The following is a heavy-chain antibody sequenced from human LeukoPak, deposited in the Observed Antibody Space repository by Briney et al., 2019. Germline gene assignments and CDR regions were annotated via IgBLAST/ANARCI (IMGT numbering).Heavy chain of an antibody. Sequence: GGSLRLSCAASRFTFSGYGMSWVRQAPGKGLEWVGRIKSKTDGGTTDYAAPVKGRFTISRDDSKNTLYLQMNSLKTEDTAVYYCTTTSDYGDHKRWGQGTLVTVSS. CDR2: IKSKTDGGTT. V-gene: IGHV3-15*01. CDR3: TTTSDYGDHKR. D-gene: IGHD4-17*01. CDR1: RFTFSGYG. J-gene: IGHJ4*02.